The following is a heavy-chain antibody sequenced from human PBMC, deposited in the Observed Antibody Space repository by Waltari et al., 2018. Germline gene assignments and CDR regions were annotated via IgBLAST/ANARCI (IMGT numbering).Heavy chain of an antibody. CDR2: IYYSGST. J-gene: IGHJ4*02. D-gene: IGHD3-3*01. V-gene: IGHV4-59*01. CDR3: ARFIFGATGDYFDY. Sequence: QVQLQESGPGLVKPSETLSLTCTVSGGSISSYYWSWIRQPPGKGLEWIGYIYYSGSTNYNPSRKSRVTISVDTSKNQFSLKLSSVTAADTAVYYCARFIFGATGDYFDYWGQGTLVTVSS. CDR1: GGSISSYY.